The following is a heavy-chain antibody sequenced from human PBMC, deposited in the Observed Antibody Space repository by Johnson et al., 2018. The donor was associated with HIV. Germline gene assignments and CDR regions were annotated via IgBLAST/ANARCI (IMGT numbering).Heavy chain of an antibody. CDR2: ITSKTDGGTT. V-gene: IGHV3-15*01. Sequence: VQLVESGGGLVQPGGSLRLSCAASGFTFSNAWMSWVRQAPGKGLEWVGRITSKTDGGTTDYAAPVKGRFTISRDDSKNTLSLQMNSLKTEDTAVYYCTTDLASDAFDIWGQGTMVTVSS. CDR3: TTDLASDAFDI. J-gene: IGHJ3*02. CDR1: GFTFSNAW.